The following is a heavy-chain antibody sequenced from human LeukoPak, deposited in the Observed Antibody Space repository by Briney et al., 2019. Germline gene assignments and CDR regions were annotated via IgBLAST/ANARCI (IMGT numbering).Heavy chain of an antibody. V-gene: IGHV3-30*03. CDR3: ARGTTVVTPTHFDY. CDR1: GFTFSHYG. D-gene: IGHD4-23*01. CDR2: ISYDGSNK. Sequence: GGSLRLSCAASGFTFSHYGMHWVRQAPGKGLEWVAVISYDGSNKYYADSVKGRFTISRDNSKNTLYLQMNSLRAEDTAVYYCARGTTVVTPTHFDYWGQGTLVTVSS. J-gene: IGHJ4*02.